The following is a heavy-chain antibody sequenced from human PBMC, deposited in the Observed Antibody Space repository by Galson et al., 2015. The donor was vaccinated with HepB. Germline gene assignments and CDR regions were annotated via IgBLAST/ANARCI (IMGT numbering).Heavy chain of an antibody. CDR1: GFIFSSYA. Sequence: SLRLSCAASGFIFSSYAMSWVRQAPGRGLEWVSAISAGGGVSYYADSVEGRFTISRDNSKNTLYMQMNSLRAVDTAIYYCAKGLKSCTSTSCYMADSGGPYALDIWGQGTMVTVSS. CDR3: AKGLKSCTSTSCYMADSGGPYALDI. CDR2: ISAGGGVS. V-gene: IGHV3-23*01. D-gene: IGHD2-2*02. J-gene: IGHJ3*02.